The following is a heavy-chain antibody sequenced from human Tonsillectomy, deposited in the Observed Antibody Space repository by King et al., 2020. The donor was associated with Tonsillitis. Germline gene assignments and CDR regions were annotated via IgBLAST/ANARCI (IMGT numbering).Heavy chain of an antibody. CDR3: AKNYYGSESFYNDAYMDV. V-gene: IGHV3-43*02. Sequence: VQLVESGGGVVQPGGSLRLSCVASGFTFDDYAMHWVRQAPGKGLEWVSLISGDGGSTNYADSVKGRFTISRDNSKDSLYLQMNSLRTEDTALYYCAKNYYGSESFYNDAYMDVWGKGTTVTVSS. CDR2: ISGDGGST. CDR1: GFTFDDYA. D-gene: IGHD3-10*01. J-gene: IGHJ6*03.